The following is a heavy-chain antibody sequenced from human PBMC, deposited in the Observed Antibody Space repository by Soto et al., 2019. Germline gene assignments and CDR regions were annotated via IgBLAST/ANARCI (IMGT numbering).Heavy chain of an antibody. CDR3: AKSNSSGWYFSLPLVTY. CDR1: GFTFSSYA. Sequence: GGSLRLSCAASGFTFSSYAMSWVRQAPGKGLEWVSAISGSGGSTYYADSVKGRFTISRDNSKNTLYLQMNSLRAEDTAVYYCAKSNSSGWYFSLPLVTYWGQGTLVTVSS. V-gene: IGHV3-23*01. CDR2: ISGSGGST. J-gene: IGHJ4*02. D-gene: IGHD6-19*01.